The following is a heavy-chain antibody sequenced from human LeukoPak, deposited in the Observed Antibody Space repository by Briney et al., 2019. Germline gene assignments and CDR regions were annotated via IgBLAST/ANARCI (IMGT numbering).Heavy chain of an antibody. V-gene: IGHV3-30*18. D-gene: IGHD2-2*02. J-gene: IGHJ6*02. CDR1: GFTFSSYG. Sequence: GGSLRLSCAASGFTFSSYGMHWVRQAPGKGLECVAVISYDGSNKYYADSVKGRFTISRDNSKNTLYLQMNSLRAEDTAVYYCAKAGCSTSCYTPFLFYYGMDVWGQGTTVTVSS. CDR3: AKAGCSTSCYTPFLFYYGMDV. CDR2: ISYDGSNK.